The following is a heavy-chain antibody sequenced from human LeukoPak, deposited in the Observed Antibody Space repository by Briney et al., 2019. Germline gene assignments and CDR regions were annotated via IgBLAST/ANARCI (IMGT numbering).Heavy chain of an antibody. V-gene: IGHV3-74*01. Sequence: QPGGSLRLSCAASGFTFSRYWMHWVRQAPGKGLVWVSRINSDGSSTNYAGSVKGRFTISRDNAKNTLYLQMNSLRDEDTALYYCATEVAGIEYWGQGTLVTVSS. CDR3: ATEVAGIEY. J-gene: IGHJ4*02. CDR2: INSDGSST. CDR1: GFTFSRYW. D-gene: IGHD6-19*01.